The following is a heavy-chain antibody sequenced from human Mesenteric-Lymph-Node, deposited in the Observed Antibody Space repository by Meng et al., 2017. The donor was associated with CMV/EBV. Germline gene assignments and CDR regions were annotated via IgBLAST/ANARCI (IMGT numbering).Heavy chain of an antibody. CDR1: GFIFSTFA. D-gene: IGHD1-14*01. V-gene: IGHV3-33*06. CDR2: ILPDGSKA. J-gene: IGHJ4*02. CDR3: AKGDAAMDRISY. Sequence: GGSLRLSCAASGFIFSTFAMHWVRQAPGKGLEWVAVILPDGSKAYYEDSVKGRFAISRDNSKNALYLQMSSLRAEDTAVYYCAKGDAAMDRISYWGQGTLVTVSS.